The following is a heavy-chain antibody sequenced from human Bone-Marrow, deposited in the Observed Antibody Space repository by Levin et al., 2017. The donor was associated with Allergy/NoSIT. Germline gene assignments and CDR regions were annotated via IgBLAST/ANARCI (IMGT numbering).Heavy chain of an antibody. CDR2: ISSSGSTI. J-gene: IGHJ4*02. CDR1: GFTFSSYE. CDR3: ARAPPYSSWYSAGVY. V-gene: IGHV3-48*03. Sequence: LSLTCAASGFTFSSYEMNWVRQAPGKGLEWVSYISSSGSTIYYADSVKGRFTISRDNAKNSLYLQMNSLRAEDTAVYYCARAPPYSSWYSAGVYWGQGTLVTVSS. D-gene: IGHD6-13*01.